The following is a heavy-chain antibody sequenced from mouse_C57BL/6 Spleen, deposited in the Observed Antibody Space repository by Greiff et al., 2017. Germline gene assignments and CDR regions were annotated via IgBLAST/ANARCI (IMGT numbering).Heavy chain of an antibody. CDR3: ARDTNWYFDV. Sequence: EVQLQESGPGLVKPSQSLSLTCSVTGYSITSGYYWNWIRQFPGNKLEWMGYISYDGSNNYNPSLKNRISITRDTSKNQFFLKLNSVTTEDTDTYYCARDTNWYFDVWGTGTTVTVSS. D-gene: IGHD2-12*01. J-gene: IGHJ1*03. V-gene: IGHV3-6*01. CDR2: ISYDGSN. CDR1: GYSITSGYY.